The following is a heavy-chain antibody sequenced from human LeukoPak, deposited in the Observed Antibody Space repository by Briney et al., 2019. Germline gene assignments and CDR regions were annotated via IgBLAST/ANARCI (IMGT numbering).Heavy chain of an antibody. V-gene: IGHV3-21*01. CDR2: ISSSSSYI. D-gene: IGHD6-6*01. CDR1: GFTFSSYS. Sequence: GGSLGLSCAASGFTFSSYSMNWVRQAPGKGLEWVSSISSSSSYIYYADPVKGRFTISRDNAKNSLYLQMNSLRAEDTAVYYCARAGGWGYSSSSGYYFDYWGQGTLVTVSS. J-gene: IGHJ4*02. CDR3: ARAGGWGYSSSSGYYFDY.